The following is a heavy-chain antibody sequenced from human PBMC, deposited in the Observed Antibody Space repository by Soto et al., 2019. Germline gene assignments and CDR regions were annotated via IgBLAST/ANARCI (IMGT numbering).Heavy chain of an antibody. J-gene: IGHJ4*02. CDR1: GGTFSSYT. CDR3: ARDVHGDYVLDY. CDR2: INTGNGRT. V-gene: IGHV1-3*04. D-gene: IGHD4-17*01. Sequence: ASVKVSCKASGGTFSSYTISWVRQAPGQRLEWMGWINTGNGRTKYSPKFQGRVTITRDTSASTVYMELSSLRSEDTALYYCARDVHGDYVLDYWGQGTLVTAPQ.